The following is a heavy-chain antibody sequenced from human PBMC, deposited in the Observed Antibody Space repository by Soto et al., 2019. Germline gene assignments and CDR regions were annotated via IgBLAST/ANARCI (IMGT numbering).Heavy chain of an antibody. J-gene: IGHJ6*02. Sequence: GASVKVSCKASGYTFTSYYMHWVRQAPGQGLEWMGIINPSGGSTSYAQKFQGRVTMTRDTSTSTVYMELSSLRSEDTAVYYCARDVGYYYDSSGYSWHPIAGYYYGKDVWGQGTTVTVSS. CDR3: ARDVGYYYDSSGYSWHPIAGYYYGKDV. D-gene: IGHD3-22*01. CDR1: GYTFTSYY. V-gene: IGHV1-46*01. CDR2: INPSGGST.